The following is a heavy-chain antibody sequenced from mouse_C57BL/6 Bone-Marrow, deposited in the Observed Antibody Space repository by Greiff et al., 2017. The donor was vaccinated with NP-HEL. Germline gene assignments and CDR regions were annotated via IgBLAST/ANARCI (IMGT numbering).Heavy chain of an antibody. D-gene: IGHD2-4*01. V-gene: IGHV5-4*03. J-gene: IGHJ2*01. Sequence: EVNLVESGGGLVKPGGSLKLSCAASGFTFSSYAMSWVRQTPEKRLEWVATISDGGSYTYYPDNVKGRFTISRDNAKNNLYLQMSHLKSEDTAMYYCARGNDYAFDDWGQGTTLTVSS. CDR2: ISDGGSYT. CDR1: GFTFSSYA. CDR3: ARGNDYAFDD.